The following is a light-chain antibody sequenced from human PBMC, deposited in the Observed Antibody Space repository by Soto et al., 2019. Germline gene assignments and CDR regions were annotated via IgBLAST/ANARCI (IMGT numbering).Light chain of an antibody. V-gene: IGKV1-9*01. CDR3: QQLNIFPPLFT. J-gene: IGKJ3*01. Sequence: DIQLTQSPFFLSASVGDRVTITCRASQGIRSYLAWYQQRPGKAPELLIYGASTLRTGVASRFSGSGSGTEFTRTISRRQPEDFATYFCQQLNIFPPLFTFGPGTKVDIK. CDR1: QGIRSY. CDR2: GAS.